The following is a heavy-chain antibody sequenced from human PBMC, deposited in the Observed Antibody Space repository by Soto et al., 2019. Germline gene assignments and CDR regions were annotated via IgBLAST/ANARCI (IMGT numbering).Heavy chain of an antibody. CDR1: GGTFSSYS. J-gene: IGHJ6*02. V-gene: IGHV1-69*13. CDR2: IIPIFGTA. Sequence: SVKVSCKASGGTFSSYSISWVRQAPGQGLEWMGGIIPIFGTANYAQKFQGRVTITADESTSTAYMELSSLRSEDTAVYYCASQQLGPSYYYGMDGWGQGTTVTVSS. D-gene: IGHD6-6*01. CDR3: ASQQLGPSYYYGMDG.